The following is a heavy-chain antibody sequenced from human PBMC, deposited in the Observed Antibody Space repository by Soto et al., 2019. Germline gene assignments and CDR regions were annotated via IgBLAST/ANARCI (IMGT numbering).Heavy chain of an antibody. V-gene: IGHV1-3*01. CDR3: ATTLESAARIADYYYYMDV. D-gene: IGHD6-6*01. Sequence: ASVKVSCKASGYTFTSYAMHWVRQAPGQRLEWMGWINAGNGNTKYSQKFQGRVTITRDTSASTAYMELSSLRSEDTAVYYCATTLESAARIADYYYYMDVWGKGTTVTVSS. CDR2: INAGNGNT. J-gene: IGHJ6*03. CDR1: GYTFTSYA.